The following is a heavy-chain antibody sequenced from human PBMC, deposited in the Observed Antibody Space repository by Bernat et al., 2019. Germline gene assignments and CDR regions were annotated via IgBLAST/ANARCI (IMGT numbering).Heavy chain of an antibody. Sequence: EVQLVESGGGLVQPGGSLRLSCAASGFTFSSYWMHWVRQAPGKGLVWVSRINSDGSSTSYADSLKGRFTVSRDNAKNTLYLQMNSRRAEDTAVYYCVRGGGWGNDAGFDPWGQGTLVTVSS. CDR2: INSDGSST. CDR1: GFTFSSYW. V-gene: IGHV3-74*01. D-gene: IGHD1-1*01. J-gene: IGHJ5*02. CDR3: VRGGGWGNDAGFDP.